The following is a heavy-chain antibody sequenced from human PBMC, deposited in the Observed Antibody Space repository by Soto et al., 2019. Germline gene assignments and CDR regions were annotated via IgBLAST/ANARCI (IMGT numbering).Heavy chain of an antibody. J-gene: IGHJ4*02. Sequence: ASVKVSCKASGYTFTGYYIHWVRQAPGQGLEWMGWINPNSGGTNYAQKFQGRVTMTRDTSISTAYMELSRLRSDDTAVYYCARGLHYGGNPFDYWGQGTLVTVS. CDR1: GYTFTGYY. CDR3: ARGLHYGGNPFDY. CDR2: INPNSGGT. D-gene: IGHD4-17*01. V-gene: IGHV1-2*02.